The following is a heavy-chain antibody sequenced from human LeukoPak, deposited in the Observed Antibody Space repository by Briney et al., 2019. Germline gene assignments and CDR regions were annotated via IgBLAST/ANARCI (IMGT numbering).Heavy chain of an antibody. CDR3: ARSRITMIVVHDAFDI. D-gene: IGHD3-22*01. J-gene: IGHJ3*02. CDR1: GYRFTSYW. V-gene: IGHV5-51*01. Sequence: GESLKISCKGSGYRFTSYWIGWVRQMPGKGLEWMGIIYPGDSDTRYNPSFQGQVTISADKSISTAYLQWSSLKASDTAMYYCARSRITMIVVHDAFDIWGQGTMVTVSS. CDR2: IYPGDSDT.